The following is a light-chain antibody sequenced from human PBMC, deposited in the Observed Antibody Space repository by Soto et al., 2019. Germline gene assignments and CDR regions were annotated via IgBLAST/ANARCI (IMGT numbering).Light chain of an antibody. J-gene: IGKJ4*01. CDR2: DAS. CDR3: QQYFLYPLT. CDR1: QSISIY. V-gene: IGKV1-8*01. Sequence: AIRLTQSPSSHSATAGDRVTITCRASQSISIYLAWYQQKPGKAPELLIYDASTLQHGDPSRFSGSGFGTEFTLTISRLQSEDFATYYCQQYFLYPLTFGGGTRVELK.